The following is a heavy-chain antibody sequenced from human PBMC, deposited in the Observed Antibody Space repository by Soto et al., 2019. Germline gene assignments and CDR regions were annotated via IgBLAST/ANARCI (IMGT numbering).Heavy chain of an antibody. CDR2: VSYDGSEI. J-gene: IGHJ4*02. CDR3: VRDSYCSSTSCYDGY. Sequence: QVQLVESGGGVVQPGRSLRLSCAASGFTFSDYGMHWVRQAPGKGLEWVAVVSYDGSEIYYAESVKGRFTISRDNSKNTLYLQMSSLRREDPAVYYCVRDSYCSSTSCYDGYGGQGTLVTVSS. CDR1: GFTFSDYG. V-gene: IGHV3-30*03. D-gene: IGHD2-2*01.